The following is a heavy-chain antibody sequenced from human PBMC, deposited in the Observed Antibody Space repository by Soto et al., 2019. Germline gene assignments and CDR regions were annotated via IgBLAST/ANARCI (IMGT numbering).Heavy chain of an antibody. CDR2: ISSSSSYI. CDR1: GFTFSSYS. J-gene: IGHJ4*02. CDR3: ARDLMGNSGSHSSL. Sequence: PGGSLRLSCAASGFTFSSYSMNRVRQAPGKGLEWVSSISSSSSYIYYADSVKGRFTISRDNAKNSLYLQMNSLRAEDTAVYYCARDLMGNSGSHSSLWGQGTLVTVSS. D-gene: IGHD1-26*01. V-gene: IGHV3-21*01.